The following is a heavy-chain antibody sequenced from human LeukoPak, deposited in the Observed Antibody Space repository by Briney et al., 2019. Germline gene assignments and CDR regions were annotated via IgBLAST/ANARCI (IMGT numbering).Heavy chain of an antibody. CDR3: ARARITGTFWRAFDI. V-gene: IGHV3-21*01. CDR2: ISSSSSYI. D-gene: IGHD1-20*01. J-gene: IGHJ3*02. Sequence: GGSLRLSCAASGFTFSSYSMNWVRQAPGKGLEWVSSISSSSSYIYYADSVKGRFTISRDNAKNSLHLQLNSLRAEDTAVYYCARARITGTFWRAFDIWGQGTMVTVSS. CDR1: GFTFSSYS.